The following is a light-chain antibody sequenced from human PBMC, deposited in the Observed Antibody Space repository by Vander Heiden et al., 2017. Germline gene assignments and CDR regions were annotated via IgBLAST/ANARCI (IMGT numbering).Light chain of an antibody. CDR3: QQSDTNPLT. CDR2: AAS. V-gene: IGKV1-39*01. CDR1: QSISSY. Sequence: DIQMTQSPSSLSASVGDRVTITCQASQSISSYLNWYQQKPGKAPKLLIYAASSLQSWVPSRFSDSGSGTAFTLTIIRLQPADFAAYYCQQSDTNPLTFGAGTKVEIK. J-gene: IGKJ4*01.